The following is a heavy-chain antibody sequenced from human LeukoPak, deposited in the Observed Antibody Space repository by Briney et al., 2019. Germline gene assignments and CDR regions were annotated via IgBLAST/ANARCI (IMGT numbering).Heavy chain of an antibody. CDR2: MYYSGTT. D-gene: IGHD2-15*01. CDR3: ARHNVAATLFDY. J-gene: IGHJ4*02. Sequence: SETLSLTCTVSGGSISSSSYYWGWIRQPPGKGLEWLGSMYYSGTTYYNPSLKSRVTIFVDTSKNQFSLKLSSVTAADTTVYYCARHNVAATLFDYWGQGTLVTVSS. CDR1: GGSISSSSYY. V-gene: IGHV4-39*01.